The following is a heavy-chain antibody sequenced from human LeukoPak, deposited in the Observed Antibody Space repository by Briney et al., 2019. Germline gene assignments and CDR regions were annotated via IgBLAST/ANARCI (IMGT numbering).Heavy chain of an antibody. J-gene: IGHJ4*02. Sequence: GGPLRLSCAASGFTFSSYAMSWVRQSPGKGLEWVSAISGSGGNTYSADSVKGRCTISRDNSKKTLFLHMNSLRAEDTAVYYCARGMSATSGYLELEYWGQGTLVTVST. CDR2: ISGSGGNT. D-gene: IGHD3-22*01. CDR3: ARGMSATSGYLELEY. CDR1: GFTFSSYA. V-gene: IGHV3-23*01.